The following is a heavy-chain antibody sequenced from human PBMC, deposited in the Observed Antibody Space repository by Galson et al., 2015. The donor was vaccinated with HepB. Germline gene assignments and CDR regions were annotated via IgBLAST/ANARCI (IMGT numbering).Heavy chain of an antibody. V-gene: IGHV3-7*03. Sequence: SLRLSCAASGFAASGFTFSSSWMTWVRQAPGKGLEWVASIKEDGSETYYVDSVKGRFTISRDNAKDSLYLQMNSLRSEDTAVYYCARGSWGGNYWGQGTLVTVSS. CDR3: ARGSWGGNY. D-gene: IGHD1-26*01. CDR2: IKEDGSET. J-gene: IGHJ4*02. CDR1: GFAASGFTFSSSW.